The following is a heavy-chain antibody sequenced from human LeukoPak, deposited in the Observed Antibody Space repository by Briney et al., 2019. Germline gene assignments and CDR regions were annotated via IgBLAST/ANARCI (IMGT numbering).Heavy chain of an antibody. J-gene: IGHJ4*02. D-gene: IGHD3-16*01. CDR1: GGSISSSSYY. CDR2: IYYSGST. CDR3: ARELMITFGGVDY. Sequence: PSETLSLTCTVSGGSISSSSYYWGWIRQPPGKGLEWIGSIYYSGSTYYNPSLKSRVTISVDTSKNQFSLKLSSVTAADTAVYYCARELMITFGGVDYWGQGTLVTVSS. V-gene: IGHV4-39*07.